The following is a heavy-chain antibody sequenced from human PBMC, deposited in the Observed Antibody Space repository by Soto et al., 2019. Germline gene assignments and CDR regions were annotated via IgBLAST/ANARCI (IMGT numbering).Heavy chain of an antibody. J-gene: IGHJ4*02. CDR3: AREHRISGYLVD. Sequence: PSDTLSLTCTVSGGSFSSGNYYWSWIRQHPGKGLEWIGYIYYSGSTYYNPSLKSRVTISLDTSKNQFSLNLSSVTAADTAVYYCAREHRISGYLVDWGQGTLFTVSS. D-gene: IGHD3-22*01. CDR1: GGSFSSGNYY. V-gene: IGHV4-30-4*02. CDR2: IYYSGST.